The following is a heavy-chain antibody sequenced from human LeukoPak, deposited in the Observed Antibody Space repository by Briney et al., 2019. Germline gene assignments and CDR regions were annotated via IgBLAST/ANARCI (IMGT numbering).Heavy chain of an antibody. CDR3: ARDVNGGFAGSWFDP. Sequence: SQTLSLTCAISGDSVSSSNAAWVWIRQSPSRGLEWLGRTYYRSKWYHDYAVSVKSRISFNPDTSKNQFFLQLNSVTPEDTAVYYCARDVNGGFAGSWFDPWGQGTRVTVS. D-gene: IGHD3-10*01. V-gene: IGHV6-1*01. CDR1: GDSVSSSNAA. CDR2: TYYRSKWYH. J-gene: IGHJ5*02.